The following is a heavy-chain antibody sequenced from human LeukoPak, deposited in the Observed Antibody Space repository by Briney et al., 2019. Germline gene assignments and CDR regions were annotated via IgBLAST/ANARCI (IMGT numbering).Heavy chain of an antibody. V-gene: IGHV4-39*07. J-gene: IGHJ3*02. CDR1: GGSISSGSYY. Sequence: SETLSLTCTVSGGSISSGSYYWSWIRQPAGTGLEWIGTIYYSGSTYYNPSLKSRVTISVDTSKNQFSLKLSSVTAAGTAVYYCARVPPSVRYCSGGSCTEASAFDIWGQGTMVTVSS. CDR2: IYYSGST. CDR3: ARVPPSVRYCSGGSCTEASAFDI. D-gene: IGHD2-15*01.